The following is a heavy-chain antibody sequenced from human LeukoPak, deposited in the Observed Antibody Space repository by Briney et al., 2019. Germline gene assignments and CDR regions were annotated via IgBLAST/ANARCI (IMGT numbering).Heavy chain of an antibody. CDR3: AKRFKGIAAAGDFDY. V-gene: IGHV3-23*01. J-gene: IGHJ4*02. D-gene: IGHD6-13*01. CDR1: GFTFSGYA. Sequence: GGSLRLSCAASGFTFSGYAMSWVRQAPGKGLEWVSAISGSGGSTYYADSVKGRFTISRDNSKNTLYLQMNSLRAEDTAVYYCAKRFKGIAAAGDFDYWGQGTLVTVSS. CDR2: ISGSGGST.